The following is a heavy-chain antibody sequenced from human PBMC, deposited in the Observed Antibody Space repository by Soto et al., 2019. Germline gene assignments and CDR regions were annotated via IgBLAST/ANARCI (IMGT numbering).Heavy chain of an antibody. CDR1: GFTFSDYS. V-gene: IGHV3-21*01. Sequence: PGGSLRLSCVASGFTFSDYSVSWVRQAPGKGLEWLSSISSSSTFTHYADSVKGRFTISRDNAKNSLYLQMNSLRAEDTAVYYCAAPYSTGHRLLGYWGQGTLGTVS. CDR2: ISSSSTFT. CDR3: AAPYSTGHRLLGY. D-gene: IGHD6-19*01. J-gene: IGHJ4*02.